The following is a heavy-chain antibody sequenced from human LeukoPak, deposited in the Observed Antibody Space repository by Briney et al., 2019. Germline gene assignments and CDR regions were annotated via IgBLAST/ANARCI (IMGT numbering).Heavy chain of an antibody. CDR3: ARAYSGSSYSGYFDY. J-gene: IGHJ4*02. Sequence: SQTLSLTCTVSGGSISSGDYYWSWIRQPPGKGLEWIGYIYYSGSTYYNPSLKSRVTISVDTSKNQFSLKLSSVTAADTAVYYCARAYSGSSYSGYFDYWGQGTLVTVSS. CDR1: GGSISSGDYY. V-gene: IGHV4-30-4*01. CDR2: IYYSGST. D-gene: IGHD1-26*01.